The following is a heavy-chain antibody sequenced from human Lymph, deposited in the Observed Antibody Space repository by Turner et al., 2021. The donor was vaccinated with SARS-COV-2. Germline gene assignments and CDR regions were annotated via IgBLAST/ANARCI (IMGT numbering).Heavy chain of an antibody. CDR1: GYNFTGYY. V-gene: IGHV1-2*02. D-gene: IGHD3-3*01. CDR2: INPNSGGT. CDR3: ARDVERYNDFWSGYSGGYGLDV. J-gene: IGHJ6*02. Sequence: QVQLVQSGAEVQKPGASVKVSCKASGYNFTGYYMHWVRQAPGQGLEWMGWINPNSGGTNYAQKFQGRVTMTRDTSISTAYMELSRLRSDDTAVYYCARDVERYNDFWSGYSGGYGLDVWGQGTTVTVSS.